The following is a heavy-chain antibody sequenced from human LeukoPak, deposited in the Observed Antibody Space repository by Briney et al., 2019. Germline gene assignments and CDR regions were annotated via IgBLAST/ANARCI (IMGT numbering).Heavy chain of an antibody. CDR1: GFTFSSYS. V-gene: IGHV3-21*01. CDR2: ISSSSSYI. D-gene: IGHD2-15*01. J-gene: IGHJ4*02. CDR3: ARDKGGSWTPPGY. Sequence: GGSLRLSCAASGFTFSSYSMNWVRQAPGKGLEWVSSISSSSSYIYYADSVKGRFTISRDNAKNSLYLQMNSLRAEDTAVYYCARDKGGSWTPPGYWGQGTLVTVSS.